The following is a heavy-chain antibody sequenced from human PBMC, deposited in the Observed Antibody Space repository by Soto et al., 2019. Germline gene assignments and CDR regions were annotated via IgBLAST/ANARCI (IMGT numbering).Heavy chain of an antibody. Sequence: QVQLVQSGAEVKKPGASVKVSCKATGYTFTSYGISWVRQAPGQGLEWMGWISAYNGNTNYAQKLQGRVTMTTDTSKSTAYMELRSLRSDDTAVYYCARDPGGWELLPDDAFDIWGQGTMVTVSS. D-gene: IGHD1-26*01. CDR3: ARDPGGWELLPDDAFDI. J-gene: IGHJ3*02. CDR1: GYTFTSYG. V-gene: IGHV1-18*01. CDR2: ISAYNGNT.